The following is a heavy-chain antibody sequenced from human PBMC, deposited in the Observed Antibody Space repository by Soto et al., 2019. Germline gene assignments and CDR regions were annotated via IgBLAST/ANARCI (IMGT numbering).Heavy chain of an antibody. CDR1: GFTFSSYA. CDR3: AKDGTRGYSYGYYY. CDR2: ISGSGGST. J-gene: IGHJ4*02. Sequence: PGGSLRLSCAASGFTFSSYAMSWVRQAPGKGLEWVSAISGSGGSTYYADSVKGRFTISRDNSKNTLYLQMNSLRAEDTAVYYCAKDGTRGYSYGYYYWGQGTLVTVSS. V-gene: IGHV3-23*01. D-gene: IGHD5-18*01.